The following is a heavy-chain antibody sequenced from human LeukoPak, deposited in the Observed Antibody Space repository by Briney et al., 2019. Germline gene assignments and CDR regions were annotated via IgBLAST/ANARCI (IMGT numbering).Heavy chain of an antibody. Sequence: GRSLRLSCAASGFTFSSYWMHWVRQTPGKGLVWVSRINSDGATISYADSVMGRFTVSRDNAKNTLYLQMNSLKDEDTAVYYCARGYSGSYYFDYWGQGTLVTVSS. CDR1: GFTFSSYW. D-gene: IGHD1-26*01. J-gene: IGHJ4*02. V-gene: IGHV3-74*01. CDR2: INSDGATI. CDR3: ARGYSGSYYFDY.